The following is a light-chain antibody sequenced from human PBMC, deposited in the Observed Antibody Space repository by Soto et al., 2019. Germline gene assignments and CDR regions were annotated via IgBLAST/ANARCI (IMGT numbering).Light chain of an antibody. CDR3: SSYTSSSTDV. CDR2: EVS. J-gene: IGLJ1*01. CDR1: SSDVGGYDY. Sequence: QFALAQPASVSGSPGQSITISCTGTSSDVGGYDYVSWYQHHPGKAPKLTIYEVSNRPSGVSNRFSGSKSGNTASLTISGLQAEDEAEYYCSSYTSSSTDVFGTGTKVTVL. V-gene: IGLV2-14*01.